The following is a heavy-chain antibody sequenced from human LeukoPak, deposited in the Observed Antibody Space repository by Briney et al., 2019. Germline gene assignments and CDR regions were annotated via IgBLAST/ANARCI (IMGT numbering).Heavy chain of an antibody. CDR1: GFTFSRFS. D-gene: IGHD1-26*01. CDR2: ISSSSYI. V-gene: IGHV3-21*01. Sequence: GGSLRLSCAVSGFTFSRFSMTWVRQAPGKGLEWASSISSSSYICYRDSVKGRFTISRDNAKNSLYLQMHSLRAEDTAVYYCALVGATSWAPFDYWGQGTLVTVSS. CDR3: ALVGATSWAPFDY. J-gene: IGHJ4*02.